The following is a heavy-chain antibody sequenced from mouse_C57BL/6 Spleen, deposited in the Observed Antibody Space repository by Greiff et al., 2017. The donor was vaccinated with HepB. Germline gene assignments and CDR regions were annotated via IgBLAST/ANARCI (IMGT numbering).Heavy chain of an antibody. J-gene: IGHJ4*01. Sequence: VQLQQSGAELVKPGASVKLSCKASGYTFTSYWMHWVKQRPGRGLEWIGRIDPNSGGTKYNEKFKSKATLTVDKPSSTAYMQLSSLTSEDSAVYYCARAYLFGSSLYYAMDYWGQGTSVTVSS. CDR2: IDPNSGGT. CDR1: GYTFTSYW. D-gene: IGHD1-1*01. V-gene: IGHV1-72*01. CDR3: ARAYLFGSSLYYAMDY.